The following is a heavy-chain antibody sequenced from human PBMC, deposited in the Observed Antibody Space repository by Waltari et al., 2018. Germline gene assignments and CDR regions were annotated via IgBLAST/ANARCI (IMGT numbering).Heavy chain of an antibody. CDR3: AREGVPFPYYYYGMDV. Sequence: QVQLVQSGAEVKKPGASVKVSCKASGSTFTGYYMHWVRQAPGQGLEWMGWINPNSGGTNYAQKFQGRVTMTRDTSISTAYMELSRLRSDDTAVYYCAREGVPFPYYYYGMDVWGQGTTVTVSS. CDR1: GSTFTGYY. CDR2: INPNSGGT. D-gene: IGHD3-10*01. V-gene: IGHV1-2*02. J-gene: IGHJ6*02.